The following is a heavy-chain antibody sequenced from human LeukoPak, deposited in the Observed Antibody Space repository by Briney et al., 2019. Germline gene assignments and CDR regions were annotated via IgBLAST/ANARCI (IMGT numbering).Heavy chain of an antibody. CDR3: ARASKRITIFGVVMFDY. V-gene: IGHV4-34*01. J-gene: IGHJ4*02. CDR1: GGSFSGYY. CDR2: INHSGST. Sequence: PSETLSLTCAVYGGSFSGYYWSWIRQPPGKGLEWIGEINHSGSTNYNPSLKSRVTISVDTSKNQFSLKLSSVTAADTAVYYCARASKRITIFGVVMFDYWGQGTLVTVSS. D-gene: IGHD3-3*01.